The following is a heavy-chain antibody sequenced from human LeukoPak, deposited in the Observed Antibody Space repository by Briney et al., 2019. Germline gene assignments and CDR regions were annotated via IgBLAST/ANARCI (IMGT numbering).Heavy chain of an antibody. CDR1: GFTFSSYA. Sequence: PGGSLRLSCAASGFTFSSYAMSWVRQAPGKGLEWVSAISGSGVGTYYADSVKGRFTISRDNSKNTLYLQMNSLRAEDTAVYYCAKEQGYDSGSYYNWFDPWGQGTLVTVSS. D-gene: IGHD3-10*01. V-gene: IGHV3-23*01. CDR3: AKEQGYDSGSYYNWFDP. CDR2: ISGSGVGT. J-gene: IGHJ5*02.